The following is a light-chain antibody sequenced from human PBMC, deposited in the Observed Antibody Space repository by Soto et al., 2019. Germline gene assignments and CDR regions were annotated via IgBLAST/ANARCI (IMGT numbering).Light chain of an antibody. V-gene: IGLV2-11*01. CDR1: SSDVGGYNY. Sequence: QSALPQPRSVSGSPGQSVTISCTGTSSDVGGYNYVSWYQQHPGKAPKLMIYDVSKRPSGVPDRFSGSKSGNTASLTISGLQAEDEADYYCCSYAGSYTYVFGTGTKVTAL. CDR2: DVS. J-gene: IGLJ1*01. CDR3: CSYAGSYTYV.